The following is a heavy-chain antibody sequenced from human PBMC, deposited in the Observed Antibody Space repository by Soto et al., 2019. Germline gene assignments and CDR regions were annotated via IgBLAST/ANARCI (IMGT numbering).Heavy chain of an antibody. Sequence: GASVKGSCKASGYTFTSYAMHWVRQAPGQRLEWMGWINAGNGNTKYSQKFQGRVTITRDTSASTAYMELSSLRSEDTAVYYCARREYYDFWSGYSGPFDYWGQGTLVTVSS. CDR3: ARREYYDFWSGYSGPFDY. J-gene: IGHJ4*02. CDR1: GYTFTSYA. D-gene: IGHD3-3*01. CDR2: INAGNGNT. V-gene: IGHV1-3*01.